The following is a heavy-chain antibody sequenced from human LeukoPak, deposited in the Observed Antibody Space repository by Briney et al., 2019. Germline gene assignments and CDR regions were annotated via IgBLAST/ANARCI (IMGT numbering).Heavy chain of an antibody. V-gene: IGHV3-33*01. CDR3: ARGYDSSGYYPPLGAFDI. J-gene: IGHJ3*02. Sequence: GGSLRLSCAASGFTFSSYGMHWVRQAPGKGLEWVAVIWYDGSNKYYADSVKSRFTISRDNSKNTLYLQMNSLRAEDTAVYYCARGYDSSGYYPPLGAFDIWGQGTMVTVSS. CDR1: GFTFSSYG. CDR2: IWYDGSNK. D-gene: IGHD3-22*01.